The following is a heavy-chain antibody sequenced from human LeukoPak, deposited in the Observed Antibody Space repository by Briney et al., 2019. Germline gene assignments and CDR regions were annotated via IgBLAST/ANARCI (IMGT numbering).Heavy chain of an antibody. D-gene: IGHD3-22*01. CDR2: ISYDGTKK. CDR1: GFTFSGYG. V-gene: IGHV3-30*18. J-gene: IGHJ4*02. CDR3: AKDLVGYSSSGYPDY. Sequence: ERSLRLSCAAYGFTFSGYGMHWVRQAPGKGLEWVAVISYDGTKKYYANSVKGRFTISRDNSKNTLYVQMNSLRAEDTAVYYCAKDLVGYSSSGYPDYWGQGTLVTVSS.